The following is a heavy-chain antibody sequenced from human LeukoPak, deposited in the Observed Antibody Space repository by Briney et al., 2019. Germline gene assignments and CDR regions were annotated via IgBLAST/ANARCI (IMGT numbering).Heavy chain of an antibody. J-gene: IGHJ4*02. V-gene: IGHV4-59*01. CDR3: ARDRGELLLDY. CDR1: GTSISNYY. CDR2: IYYSGST. Sequence: SETLSLTCTVSGTSISNYYWSWIRQPPGKGLEWIGYIYYSGSTNYNPSLKSRVTISVDTSKNQFSLKLSSVTAADTAVYYCARDRGELLLDYWGQGTLVTVSS. D-gene: IGHD1-26*01.